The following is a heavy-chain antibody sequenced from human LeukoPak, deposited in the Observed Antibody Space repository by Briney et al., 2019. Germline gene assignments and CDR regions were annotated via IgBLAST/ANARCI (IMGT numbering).Heavy chain of an antibody. J-gene: IGHJ5*02. CDR1: GFTFSSYW. CDR2: IKQGGSEK. CDR3: ARGTYYYDSSGYYYNWFDP. Sequence: PGGSLRLSCAASGFTFSSYWMSWVRQAPGKGLEWVANIKQGGSEKYYVDSVKGRFTISRDNAKNSLYLQMNSLRAEDTAVYYCARGTYYYDSSGYYYNWFDPWGQGTLVTVSP. V-gene: IGHV3-7*04. D-gene: IGHD3-22*01.